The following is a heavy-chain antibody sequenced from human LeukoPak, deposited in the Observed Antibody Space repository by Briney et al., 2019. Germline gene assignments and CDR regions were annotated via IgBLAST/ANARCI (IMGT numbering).Heavy chain of an antibody. J-gene: IGHJ4*02. CDR3: ARAPRGGYCSSTSCHLFDY. D-gene: IGHD2-2*01. Sequence: SVKVSCKASGGTSSSYAISWVRQAPGQGLEWMGGIIPIFGTASYAQKFQGRVTITADKSTSTAYMELSSLRSEDTAVYYCARAPRGGYCSSTSCHLFDYWGQGTLVTVSS. CDR2: IIPIFGTA. CDR1: GGTSSSYA. V-gene: IGHV1-69*06.